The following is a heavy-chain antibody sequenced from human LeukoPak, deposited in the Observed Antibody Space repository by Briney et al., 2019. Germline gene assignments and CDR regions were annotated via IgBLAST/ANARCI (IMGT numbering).Heavy chain of an antibody. D-gene: IGHD2-2*01. J-gene: IGHJ6*02. CDR3: ARSGMVVPAANTPHTLNYYGMDV. CDR1: GFTFSDYY. V-gene: IGHV3-11*01. CDR2: ISSSGSTI. Sequence: PGGSLRLSCAASGFTFSDYYMSWIRQAPGKGLEWVSYISSSGSTIYYADSVKGRFTISRDNAKNSLYLQMNSLRAEDTAVYYCARSGMVVPAANTPHTLNYYGMDVWGQGTTVTVSS.